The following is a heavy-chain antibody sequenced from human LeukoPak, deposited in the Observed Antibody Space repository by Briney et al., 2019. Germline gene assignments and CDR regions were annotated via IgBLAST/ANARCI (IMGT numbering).Heavy chain of an antibody. J-gene: IGHJ4*02. CDR3: AKRAVAGTYYFDY. CDR1: GFAFSNYA. Sequence: GGSLRLSCAASGFAFSNYAMSWVRQAPGKGLEWVSIISASGASPYYADSVKGRFTISRDNSKNTLYLQMNSLRAEDTAVYYCAKRAVAGTYYFDYWGQGTLVTVSS. CDR2: ISASGASP. V-gene: IGHV3-23*01. D-gene: IGHD6-19*01.